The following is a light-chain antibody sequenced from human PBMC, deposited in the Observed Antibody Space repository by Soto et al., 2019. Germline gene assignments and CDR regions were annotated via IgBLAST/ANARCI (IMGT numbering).Light chain of an antibody. CDR2: QIS. V-gene: IGKV2-24*01. CDR3: MQFAHFPRT. CDR1: QSLVYSDGNTY. Sequence: VLTQTPLSSPVTLGQPASISFRSSQSLVYSDGNTYLSWLQQRPGQPPRLLIYQISNRFSGVPDRFSGSGAGTDFTLKISRVEAEDVGVYYCMQFAHFPRTFGQGTKVEI. J-gene: IGKJ1*01.